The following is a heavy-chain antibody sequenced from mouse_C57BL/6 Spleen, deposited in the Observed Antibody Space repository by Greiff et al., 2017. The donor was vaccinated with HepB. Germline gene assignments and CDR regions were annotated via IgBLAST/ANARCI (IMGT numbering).Heavy chain of an antibody. V-gene: IGHV1-54*01. D-gene: IGHD2-5*01. CDR2: INPGSGGT. CDR1: GYAFTNYL. J-gene: IGHJ3*01. Sequence: QVQLKQSGAELVRPGTSVKVSCKASGYAFTNYLIEWVKQRPGPGLEWIGVINPGSGGTNYNEKFKGKATLTADKSSSTAYMQLSSLTSEDSAVYFCARDHYSNYGFAYWGQGTLVTVSA. CDR3: ARDHYSNYGFAY.